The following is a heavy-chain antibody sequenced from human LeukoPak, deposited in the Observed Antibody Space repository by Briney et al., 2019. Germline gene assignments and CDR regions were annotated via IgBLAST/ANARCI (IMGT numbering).Heavy chain of an antibody. CDR3: AELGITMIGGV. CDR1: GFTFSSYE. CDR2: TSSSGSTI. J-gene: IGHJ6*04. Sequence: PGGSLRLSCAASGFTFSSYEMNWVRQAPGKGLEWVSYTSSSGSTIYYADSVEGRFTISRDNAKNSLYLQMNSLRAEDTAVYYCAELGITMIGGVWGKGTTVTISS. V-gene: IGHV3-48*03. D-gene: IGHD3-10*02.